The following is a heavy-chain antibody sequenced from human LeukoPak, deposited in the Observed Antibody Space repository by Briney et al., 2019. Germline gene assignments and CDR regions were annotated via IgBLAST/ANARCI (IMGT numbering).Heavy chain of an antibody. CDR2: ISSSSSYI. Sequence: PGGSLRLSCAASGFTFSSYSMNWVRQAPGKGLEWVSSISSSSSYIYYADSVKGRFTISRDNAKNSLYLQMNSLRAEDTAVYYCARDYYDSSGYQSTADYWGQGTLVTVSS. D-gene: IGHD3-22*01. CDR1: GFTFSSYS. CDR3: ARDYYDSSGYQSTADY. J-gene: IGHJ4*02. V-gene: IGHV3-21*01.